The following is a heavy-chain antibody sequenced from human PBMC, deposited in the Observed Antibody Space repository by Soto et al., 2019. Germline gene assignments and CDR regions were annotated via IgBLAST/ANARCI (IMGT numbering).Heavy chain of an antibody. Sequence: EVQLVESGGGLVQPGGSLRLSCAASDFMFSNYYMTWVRQAPGKGLEWVANIEKDGSEKNYADSVKGRFTVSRDNAKKSLYLQMNSLRAEDTAVYYCSGGSGWESDFWGQGTHVTVSS. CDR3: SGGSGWESDF. V-gene: IGHV3-7*05. CDR1: DFMFSNYY. D-gene: IGHD6-19*01. CDR2: IEKDGSEK. J-gene: IGHJ4*02.